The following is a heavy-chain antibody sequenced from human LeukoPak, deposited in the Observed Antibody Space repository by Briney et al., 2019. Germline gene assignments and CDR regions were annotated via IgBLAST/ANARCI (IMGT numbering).Heavy chain of an antibody. D-gene: IGHD3-16*01. CDR1: GFTFSSYS. CDR3: ARVGENYYYYMDV. CDR2: ISSSGSTI. Sequence: GGSLRLSCAASGFTFSSYSMNWVRQAPGKGLVWVSYISSSGSTIYYADSVKGRFTISRDNAKNSLYLQMNSLRAEDTAVYYCARVGENYYYYMDVWGKGTTVTISS. J-gene: IGHJ6*03. V-gene: IGHV3-48*03.